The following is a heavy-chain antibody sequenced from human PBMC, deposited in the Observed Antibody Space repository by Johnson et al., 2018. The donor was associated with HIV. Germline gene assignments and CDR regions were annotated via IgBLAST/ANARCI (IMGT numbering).Heavy chain of an antibody. Sequence: VQLVEYGGGLVQPGGSLRLSCAASGFTFRNHWMSWVRQAPGKGLEWVANIHQAGSATYYVVSLEGRFTFSRDNAKPPLYLQMNSRRAEDTAVYYCAKEYSSPYGDYDGDAFDIWGQGTMVTVSS. V-gene: IGHV3-7*01. J-gene: IGHJ3*02. CDR2: IHQAGSAT. CDR1: GFTFRNHW. D-gene: IGHD4-17*01. CDR3: AKEYSSPYGDYDGDAFDI.